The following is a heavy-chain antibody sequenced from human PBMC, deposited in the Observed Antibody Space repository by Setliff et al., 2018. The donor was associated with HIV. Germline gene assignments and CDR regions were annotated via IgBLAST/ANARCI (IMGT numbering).Heavy chain of an antibody. CDR3: ARMDIVATPGCYEYSYYGMDV. CDR2: INPNSGGT. J-gene: IGHJ6*02. D-gene: IGHD5-12*01. V-gene: IGHV1-2*02. CDR1: GYTFTGYY. Sequence: ASVKVSCKASGYTFTGYYMHWVRQAPGQGLEWMGWINPNSGGTTYAQKFQGRVTMTRDTSISTAYMEVSRLRSDDTAVYYCARMDIVATPGCYEYSYYGMDVWGQGTTVTVSS.